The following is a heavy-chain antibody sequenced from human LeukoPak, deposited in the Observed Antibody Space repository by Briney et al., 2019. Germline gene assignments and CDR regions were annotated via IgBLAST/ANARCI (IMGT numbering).Heavy chain of an antibody. V-gene: IGHV1-18*01. CDR1: GYTFTSYG. Sequence: ASVKVSCKASGYTFTSYGISWVRQAPGQGLEWMGWISAYNGNTNYARKLQGRGTMTTDTSTSTAYMELRSLRSDDTAVYYCARGSIGPVGLWFGELPYYYYGMDVWGQGTTVTVSS. J-gene: IGHJ6*02. CDR3: ARGSIGPVGLWFGELPYYYYGMDV. D-gene: IGHD3-10*01. CDR2: ISAYNGNT.